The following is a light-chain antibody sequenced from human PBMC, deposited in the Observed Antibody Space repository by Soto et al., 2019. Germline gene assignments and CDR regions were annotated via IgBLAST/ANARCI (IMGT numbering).Light chain of an antibody. CDR2: GAS. CDR1: QILTRN. V-gene: IGKV3-15*01. CDR3: QQYDKWPRT. J-gene: IGKJ1*01. Sequence: EICMAQSPKHLSVSPGERVTLSFMAIQILTRNLAWYQHKPGQSPRLLIYGASARATGIPDRFSGGGSGAEYPLTISSLQSEDFAVYYCQQYDKWPRTFGQGTKV.